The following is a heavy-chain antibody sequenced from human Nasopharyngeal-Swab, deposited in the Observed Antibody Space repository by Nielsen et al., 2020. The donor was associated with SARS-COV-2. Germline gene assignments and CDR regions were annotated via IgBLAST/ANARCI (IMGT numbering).Heavy chain of an antibody. D-gene: IGHD3-9*01. CDR3: TTDRNTYYDILTGYHEYPDY. Sequence: GESLKISCAASGFTFSSYWMSWVRQAPGKGLEWVGRIKSKTDGGTTDYAAPVKGRFTISRDDSKNTLYLQMNSLKTKDTAVYYCTTDRNTYYDILTGYHEYPDYWGQGTLVTVSS. CDR1: GFTFSSYW. V-gene: IGHV3-15*01. CDR2: IKSKTDGGTT. J-gene: IGHJ4*02.